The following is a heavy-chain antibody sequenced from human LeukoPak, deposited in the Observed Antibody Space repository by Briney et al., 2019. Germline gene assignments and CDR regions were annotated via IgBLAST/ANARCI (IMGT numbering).Heavy chain of an antibody. V-gene: IGHV3-53*01. CDR1: GFTVSSNY. D-gene: IGHD3-16*01. J-gene: IGHJ4*02. Sequence: GGSLRLSCAASGFTVSSNYMSWVRQAPGKGLEWVSVIYSGGRTYYAESVKGRFTISRDNSKNTVYLQMNSLRAEDTAVYYCARVGGEDYGDSWGQGTLVTVSS. CDR2: IYSGGRT. CDR3: ARVGGEDYGDS.